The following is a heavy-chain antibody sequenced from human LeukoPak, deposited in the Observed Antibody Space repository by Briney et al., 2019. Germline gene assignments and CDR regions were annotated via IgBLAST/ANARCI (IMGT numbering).Heavy chain of an antibody. D-gene: IGHD2-15*01. CDR3: ARRSACSGGWWLYYFCF. CDR2: TYYRSKWYN. Sequence: SQTLSLTCAISGDSVSSNSAAWNWIRQSPSRGLEWLGRTYYRSKWYNDYAVSVKSRITINPDTSKNQFSLQLNSVTPEDTAVYYCARRSACSGGWWLYYFCFWGQGTLVTVSS. V-gene: IGHV6-1*01. J-gene: IGHJ4*02. CDR1: GDSVSSNSAA.